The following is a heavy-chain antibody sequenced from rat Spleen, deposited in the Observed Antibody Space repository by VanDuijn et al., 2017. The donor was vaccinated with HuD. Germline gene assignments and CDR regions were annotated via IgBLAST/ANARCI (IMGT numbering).Heavy chain of an antibody. CDR3: AKDMGYSGDRGYFDY. Sequence: EVQLVESGGGLVQPGRSLKLSCAASGFTFSNYGMHWIRQAPSKGLEWVASISPSGGRTHYRESVKGRFTISRDNTKSALYLEMDSLRSEDTATYYCAKDMGYSGDRGYFDYWGQGVMVTVSS. D-gene: IGHD1-1*01. CDR1: GFTFSNYG. CDR2: ISPSGGRT. J-gene: IGHJ2*01. V-gene: IGHV5-19*01.